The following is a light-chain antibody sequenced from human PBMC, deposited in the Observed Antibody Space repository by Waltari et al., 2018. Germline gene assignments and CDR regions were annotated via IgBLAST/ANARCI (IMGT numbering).Light chain of an antibody. Sequence: DIQMTQSPSSLSASAGDRVTITCRQSQSISRYLNWYQQKPGNAPKILIYAASSLQSGVPSRFSGSGSGTDFTLTISSLQPEDFATYYCQQSYSTLSWTFGQGTKVEIK. CDR2: AAS. CDR1: QSISRY. J-gene: IGKJ1*01. V-gene: IGKV1-39*01. CDR3: QQSYSTLSWT.